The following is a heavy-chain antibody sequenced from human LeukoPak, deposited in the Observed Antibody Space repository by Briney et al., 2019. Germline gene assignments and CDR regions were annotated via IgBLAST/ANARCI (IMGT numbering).Heavy chain of an antibody. Sequence: GGSLRLSCTSSELTFTSQWMHWVRQAPGKGLEWVSRINTDGRSTTYADSVKGRFTISRDDAKNTLYLYMNTLRAEDTAVYFCVRGDTFRGFDIWGQGTTVIVSS. V-gene: IGHV3-74*03. D-gene: IGHD5-18*01. J-gene: IGHJ3*02. CDR1: ELTFTSQW. CDR3: VRGDTFRGFDI. CDR2: INTDGRST.